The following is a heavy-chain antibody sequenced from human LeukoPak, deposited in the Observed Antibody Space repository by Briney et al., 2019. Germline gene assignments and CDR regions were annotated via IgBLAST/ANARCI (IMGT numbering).Heavy chain of an antibody. D-gene: IGHD3-10*01. V-gene: IGHV1-18*01. CDR2: ISAYNGNT. CDR3: ARREDYGSGSGYYYYYMDV. J-gene: IGHJ6*03. Sequence: ASVKVSCKASGYTFTSYGISWVRQAPGQGLEWMGWISAYNGNTNYAQKPQGRVTMTTDTSTSTAYMELRSLRSDDTAVYYCARREDYGSGSGYYYYYMDVWGKGTTVTVSS. CDR1: GYTFTSYG.